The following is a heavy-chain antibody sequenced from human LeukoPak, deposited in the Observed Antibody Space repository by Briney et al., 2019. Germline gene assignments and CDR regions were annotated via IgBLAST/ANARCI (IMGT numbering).Heavy chain of an antibody. J-gene: IGHJ4*02. Sequence: GGSLRLSXAASGFTFSSYGMHSVRQAPGKGLEWMAFIRYDGSNKYYADSVKGRFTISRDNSKNTLYLQMNSLRAEDTAVYYCAKDLVGGGEIDYWGQGTLVTVSS. D-gene: IGHD2-21*01. CDR2: IRYDGSNK. V-gene: IGHV3-30*02. CDR3: AKDLVGGGEIDY. CDR1: GFTFSSYG.